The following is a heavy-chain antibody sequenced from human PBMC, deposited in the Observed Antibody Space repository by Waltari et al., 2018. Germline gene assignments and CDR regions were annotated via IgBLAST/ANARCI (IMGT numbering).Heavy chain of an antibody. CDR2: ISGRGGST. J-gene: IGHJ3*02. Sequence: EVQLLESGGGLVQPGGSLRLSCAASGFTFSSYAMSWVRQAPGKGLEWVSAISGRGGSTYYADSVKGRFTISGDNSKNTLYLQMNSLRAEDTAVYYCARDRGAAAGRALIWGQGTMVTVSS. CDR3: ARDRGAAAGRALI. V-gene: IGHV3-23*01. D-gene: IGHD6-13*01. CDR1: GFTFSSYA.